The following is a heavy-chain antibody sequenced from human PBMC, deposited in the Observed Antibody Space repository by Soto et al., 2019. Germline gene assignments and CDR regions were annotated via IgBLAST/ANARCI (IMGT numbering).Heavy chain of an antibody. CDR3: ARVPYCSSSSCYSYFDS. J-gene: IGHJ4*02. D-gene: IGHD2-2*01. Sequence: EVQLVESGGGLVRPGGSLRLSCAASGFTLSNYWLHWARQAPGKGLVWVSRISSDGSSTNYAESVKGRFTISRDNAKNTLHLQMNSLRAEDTAVYYCARVPYCSSSSCYSYFDSWGQGTLVTVSS. V-gene: IGHV3-74*01. CDR2: ISSDGSST. CDR1: GFTLSNYW.